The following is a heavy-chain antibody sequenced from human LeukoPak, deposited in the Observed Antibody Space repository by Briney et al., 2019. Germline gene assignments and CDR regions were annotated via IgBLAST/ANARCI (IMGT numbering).Heavy chain of an antibody. V-gene: IGHV4-4*07. J-gene: IGHJ4*02. CDR2: IYSTGST. CDR1: GGSISGYY. D-gene: IGHD3-3*01. CDR3: ARVAFWSGYYTHFDY. Sequence: PSETLSLTCTVSGGSISGYYWNWIRQPAGKALEWIGRIYSTGSTHYNPSLKSRVTMSVDASKNQFSLKLSSVTAADAAVYYCARVAFWSGYYTHFDYWGQGTLATVSS.